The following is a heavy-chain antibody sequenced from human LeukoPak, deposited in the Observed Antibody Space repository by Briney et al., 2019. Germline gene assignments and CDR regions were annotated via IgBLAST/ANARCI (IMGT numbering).Heavy chain of an antibody. CDR2: IIPIFGTA. V-gene: IGHV1-69*05. Sequence: SVKVSCKASGGTFSSYAISWVRQAPGQGLEWMGGIIPIFGTANYAQKFQGRVTITTDESTSTAYMELSSLRSEDTAVYHCASGTAPLGWFDPWGQGTLVTVSS. J-gene: IGHJ5*02. CDR3: ASGTAPLGWFDP. CDR1: GGTFSSYA.